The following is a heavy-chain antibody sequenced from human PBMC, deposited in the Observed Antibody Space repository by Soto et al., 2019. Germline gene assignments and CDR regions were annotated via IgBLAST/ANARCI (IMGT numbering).Heavy chain of an antibody. V-gene: IGHV3-48*02. CDR1: GFTFSSYS. CDR2: ISSSSSTI. D-gene: IGHD6-19*01. Sequence: PGGSLRISCAASGFTFSSYSMNWVRQAPGKGLEWVSYISSSSSTIYYADSVKGRFTISRDNAKKSLYLQMNSLRDEDTVVYCCATEAGTRHLPLNWFDPWGQGTLVTVSS. CDR3: ATEAGTRHLPLNWFDP. J-gene: IGHJ5*02.